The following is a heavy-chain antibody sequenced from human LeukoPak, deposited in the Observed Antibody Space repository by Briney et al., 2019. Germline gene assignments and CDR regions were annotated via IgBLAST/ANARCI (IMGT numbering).Heavy chain of an antibody. J-gene: IGHJ5*02. CDR2: IYYSGST. CDR1: GGSISSSSYD. CDR3: ARDYHGSGSYWFDP. Sequence: PSETLSLTCTVSGGSISSSSYDWGWIRQPPGKGLEWIGSIYYSGSTYYNPSLKSRVTISVDTSKSQFSLKLSSVTAADTAVYYCARDYHGSGSYWFDPWGQGTLVTVSS. D-gene: IGHD3-10*01. V-gene: IGHV4-39*07.